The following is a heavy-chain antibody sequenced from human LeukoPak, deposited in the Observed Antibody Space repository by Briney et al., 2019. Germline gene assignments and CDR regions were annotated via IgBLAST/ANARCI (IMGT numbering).Heavy chain of an antibody. CDR3: ATYCSGDRCPEYHFDH. CDR1: GFIFNNYW. Sequence: PGGSLRLSCAASGFIFNNYWMSWVRQAPGKGLEWVANIKKDGSMERYVDSVKGRFTISRDNAENSLYLQMNSLRAEDTAVYYCATYCSGDRCPEYHFDHWGQGTLVTVSS. CDR2: IKKDGSME. D-gene: IGHD2-21*01. J-gene: IGHJ4*02. V-gene: IGHV3-7*01.